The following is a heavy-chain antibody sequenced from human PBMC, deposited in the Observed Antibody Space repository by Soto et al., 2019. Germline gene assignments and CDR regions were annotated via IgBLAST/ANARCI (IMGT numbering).Heavy chain of an antibody. Sequence: QVQLVQSGAEVKKPGSSVQVYCKASGGTFSSYAISWVRQAPGQGLEWMGGIIPIFGTANYAQKFQGRVTITADESTSTAYMELSSLRSEDTAVYYCARDLLRDTAMVMFDYWGQGTLVTVSS. CDR2: IIPIFGTA. CDR3: ARDLLRDTAMVMFDY. CDR1: GGTFSSYA. D-gene: IGHD5-18*01. V-gene: IGHV1-69*01. J-gene: IGHJ4*02.